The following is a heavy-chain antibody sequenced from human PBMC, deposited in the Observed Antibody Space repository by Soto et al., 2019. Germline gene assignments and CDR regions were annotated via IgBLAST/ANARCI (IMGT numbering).Heavy chain of an antibody. V-gene: IGHV3-23*04. CDR2: ISGSGSST. J-gene: IGHJ5*02. Sequence: EVQLVESGGDFVQPGGSLRLSCAASGFTFSTYAMSWVRQAPGKGLEWVSTISGSGSSTFYADALKGRFAISRDNSKNRLFLTMNSLRMEDTAIYYCAKELPPGSTVDLGTWGQGTLVTVSS. CDR3: AKELPPGSTVDLGT. D-gene: IGHD2-15*01. CDR1: GFTFSTYA.